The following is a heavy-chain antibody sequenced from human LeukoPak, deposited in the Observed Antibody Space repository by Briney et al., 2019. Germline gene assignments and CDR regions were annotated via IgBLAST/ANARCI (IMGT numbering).Heavy chain of an antibody. CDR3: ARDHCSGGSCYWPFDP. Sequence: ASVKVSCKASGYPFTGYYMHWVRQAPGQGLEWMRWINPNSGGTNYAQKFQGRVTMTRDTSISTAYMELSRLRSDDTAVYYCARDHCSGGSCYWPFDPWGQGTLVTVSS. D-gene: IGHD2-15*01. CDR1: GYPFTGYY. J-gene: IGHJ5*02. V-gene: IGHV1-2*02. CDR2: INPNSGGT.